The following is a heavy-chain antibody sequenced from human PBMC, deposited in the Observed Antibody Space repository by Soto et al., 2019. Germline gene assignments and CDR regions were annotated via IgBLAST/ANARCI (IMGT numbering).Heavy chain of an antibody. CDR1: GFTFSSYS. CDR3: ARDSTVQWLSGFDY. D-gene: IGHD6-19*01. Sequence: EVQLVESGGGLVQPGGSLRLSCAASGFTFSSYSMNWVRQAPGKGLEWVSYISSSSSTIYYADSVKGRFTISRDNAKNSLYLQMNSLRDEDTAVYYCARDSTVQWLSGFDYWGQGTLVTVSS. CDR2: ISSSSSTI. V-gene: IGHV3-48*02. J-gene: IGHJ4*02.